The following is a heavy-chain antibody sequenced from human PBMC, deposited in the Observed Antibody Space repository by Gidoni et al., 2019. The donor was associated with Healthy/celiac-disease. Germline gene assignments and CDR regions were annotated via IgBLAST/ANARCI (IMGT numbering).Heavy chain of an antibody. CDR3: ASPSHGSGSYYDRIYYYGMDV. J-gene: IGHJ6*02. Sequence: QLHLQESGPGLVKPSETLSLPCPVSAGSLSSSSYYWGWIRQPPGKGLEWIGSIYYSGSTYYNPSLKSRVTISVDTSKNKFSLKLSSVTAADTAVYYCASPSHGSGSYYDRIYYYGMDVWGQGTTVTVSS. D-gene: IGHD3-10*01. CDR2: IYYSGST. CDR1: AGSLSSSSYY. V-gene: IGHV4-39*01.